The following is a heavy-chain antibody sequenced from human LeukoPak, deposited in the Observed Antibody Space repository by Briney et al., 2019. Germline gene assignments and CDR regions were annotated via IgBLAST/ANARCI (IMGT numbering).Heavy chain of an antibody. D-gene: IGHD4-17*01. V-gene: IGHV3-21*01. CDR2: ISSSSSYI. J-gene: IGHJ3*02. CDR3: ARGRTVRAFDI. Sequence: GXLRLSCAASGFTFSSYSMNWVRQAPGKGLEWVSSISSSSSYIYYADSVKGRFTISRDNAKNSLYLQMNSLRAEDTAVYYCARGRTVRAFDIWGQGTMVTVSS. CDR1: GFTFSSYS.